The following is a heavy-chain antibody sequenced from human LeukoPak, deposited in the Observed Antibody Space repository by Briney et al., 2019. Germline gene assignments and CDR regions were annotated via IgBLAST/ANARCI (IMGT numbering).Heavy chain of an antibody. V-gene: IGHV3-23*01. CDR1: GFTFSSYA. CDR3: AKVPADPSEPLPPHAFDI. Sequence: GGSLRLSCAASGFTFSSYAMSWVRQAPGKGLEWVSTISTNVGGTYYADSVKGRFTISRDNSKNTLYLQMSSLRAEDTAVYYCAKVPADPSEPLPPHAFDIWGQGTMVTVSS. J-gene: IGHJ3*02. CDR2: ISTNVGGT. D-gene: IGHD2-2*01.